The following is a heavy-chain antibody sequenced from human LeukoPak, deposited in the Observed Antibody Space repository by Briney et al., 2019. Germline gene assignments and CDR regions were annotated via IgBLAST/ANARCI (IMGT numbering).Heavy chain of an antibody. CDR3: ARDIGYSYGNWFDP. Sequence: RPGGSLRLSCAASGFTFDDYGMSWVRHAPGKGLEWVSGINWNGGSTGYADSVKGRFTISRDNAKNSLYLQMNSLRAEDTALYHCARDIGYSYGNWFDPWGQGTLVTVSS. V-gene: IGHV3-20*01. CDR2: INWNGGST. D-gene: IGHD5-18*01. CDR1: GFTFDDYG. J-gene: IGHJ5*02.